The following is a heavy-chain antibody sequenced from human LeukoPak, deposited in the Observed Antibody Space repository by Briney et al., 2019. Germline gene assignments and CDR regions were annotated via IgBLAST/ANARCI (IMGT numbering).Heavy chain of an antibody. D-gene: IGHD6-6*01. J-gene: IGHJ4*02. Sequence: GGSLRLSCAASGFTFSSYAMSWVRQAPGKGLEWISAISGSGGSTYSADSVKGRFTISRDNSKNTLYLQMNSLRAEDTAVYYCAKDGMYSSSSSYYFDYWGQGTLVTVSS. CDR2: ISGSGGST. CDR3: AKDGMYSSSSSYYFDY. V-gene: IGHV3-23*01. CDR1: GFTFSSYA.